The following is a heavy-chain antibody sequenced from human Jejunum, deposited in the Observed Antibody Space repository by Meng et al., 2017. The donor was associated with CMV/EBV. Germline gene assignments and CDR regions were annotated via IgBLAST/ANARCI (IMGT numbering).Heavy chain of an antibody. CDR1: GGSISTYY. V-gene: IGHV4-59*01. CDR2: TYYSGIT. J-gene: IGHJ4*02. CDR3: ARGGSGYSLQY. D-gene: IGHD3-3*01. Sequence: TCTVSGGSISTYYWNWIRQSPGKGLEWIGYTYYSGITNYNPSLRSRVTISLDTSKKQFSLILSSVTAADTAVYYCARGGSGYSLQYWGQGTLVTVSS.